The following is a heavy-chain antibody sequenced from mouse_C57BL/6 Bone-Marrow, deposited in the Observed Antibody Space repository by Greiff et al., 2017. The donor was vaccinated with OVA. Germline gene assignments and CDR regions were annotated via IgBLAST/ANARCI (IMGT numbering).Heavy chain of an antibody. CDR3: TRSFLTPYFDY. Sequence: QVQLQQSGAELVRPGASVTLSCKASGYTFTDYEMHWVKQTPVHGLEWIGAIDPETGGTAYNQKFKGKAILTADKSSSTAYMELRSLTSEDSAVYYCTRSFLTPYFDYWGQGTTLTVSS. J-gene: IGHJ2*01. D-gene: IGHD1-3*01. CDR2: IDPETGGT. V-gene: IGHV1-15*01. CDR1: GYTFTDYE.